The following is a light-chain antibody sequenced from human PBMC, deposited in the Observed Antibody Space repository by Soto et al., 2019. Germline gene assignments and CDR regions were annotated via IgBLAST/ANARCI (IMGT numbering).Light chain of an antibody. CDR2: DAS. V-gene: IGKV3-11*01. CDR1: PSVSRS. CDR3: QHRSNWTLT. J-gene: IGKJ4*01. Sequence: EVVLTQSPATLSLSPGEGATLSCRASPSVSRSIGWYPQKAGQAPRLLIYDASNRATGIPARFSGSGSGTGFALIISSIEPEGCAVYYCQHRSNWTLTFGGGDKVEIK.